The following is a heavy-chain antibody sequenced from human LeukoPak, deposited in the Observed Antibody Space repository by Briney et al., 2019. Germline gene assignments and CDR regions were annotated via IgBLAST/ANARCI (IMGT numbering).Heavy chain of an antibody. D-gene: IGHD4/OR15-4a*01. CDR2: ISGTGGGT. CDR1: GFTFSNYA. J-gene: IGHJ5*02. Sequence: GGFLRLSCAASGFTFSNYAMTWVRRAPGKGLEWVSGISGTGGGTYYADSVKGRFTISRDYSKNTLYLLMNSLRAEDTAVYYCAKMASSGSNSVPVTWGQGALVTVSS. V-gene: IGHV3-23*01. CDR3: AKMASSGSNSVPVT.